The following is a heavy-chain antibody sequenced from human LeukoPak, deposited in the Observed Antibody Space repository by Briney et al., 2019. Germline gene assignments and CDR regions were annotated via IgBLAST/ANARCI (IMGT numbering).Heavy chain of an antibody. D-gene: IGHD1-20*01. V-gene: IGHV1-18*01. CDR2: ISAHNGNT. CDR1: GYTFIRNG. CDR3: ARDYNFVPDY. Sequence: ASVKVSCKASGYTFIRNGIGWVRQAPGQGLEWMGWISAHNGNTNYAQKFQGRVTMTTDTSTSTAYMELRSLRSDDTAVYYCARDYNFVPDYWGQGTLVTVSS. J-gene: IGHJ4*02.